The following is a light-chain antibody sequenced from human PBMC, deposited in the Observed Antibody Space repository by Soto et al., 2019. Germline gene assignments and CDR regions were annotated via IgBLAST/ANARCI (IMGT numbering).Light chain of an antibody. Sequence: LTQPHSVSESPGKTVTISCTRSSGSIASNYVQWYQQRPGIAPTTVIYEDNQRPSGVPDRFSGSIDSSSNSASLTISGLKTEDEADYYCQSYDSSNLWVFGGGTKLTVL. CDR3: QSYDSSNLWV. J-gene: IGLJ3*02. V-gene: IGLV6-57*03. CDR1: SGSIASNY. CDR2: EDN.